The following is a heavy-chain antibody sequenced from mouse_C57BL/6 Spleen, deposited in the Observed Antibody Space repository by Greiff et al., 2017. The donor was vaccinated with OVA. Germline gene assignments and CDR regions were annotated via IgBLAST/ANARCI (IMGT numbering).Heavy chain of an antibody. CDR2: INPSSGYT. CDR1: GYTFTSYW. V-gene: IGHV1-7*01. CDR3: ARQDYDGGPWFAY. D-gene: IGHD2-4*01. J-gene: IGHJ3*01. Sequence: VQLVESGAELAKPGASVKLSCKASGYTFTSYWMHWVKQRPGQGLEWIGYINPSSGYTKYNQKFKDKATLTADKSSSTAYMQLSSLTYEDSAVYYCARQDYDGGPWFAYWGQGTLVTVSA.